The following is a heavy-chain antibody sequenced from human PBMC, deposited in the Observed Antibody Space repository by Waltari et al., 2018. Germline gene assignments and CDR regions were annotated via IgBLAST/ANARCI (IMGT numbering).Heavy chain of an antibody. J-gene: IGHJ4*02. CDR2: TNYRSKWSN. V-gene: IGHV6-1*01. CDR3: ARGRNSGFDY. D-gene: IGHD2-15*01. CDR1: GDSISSNDVA. Sequence: QVQLQQSGPELVKPSQTLSLTCDISGDSISSNDVAWNWNRQSPSRGLEWLGRTNYRSKWSNDYAVSVKSRITINPDTSKNQFSLQLNSVTPDDTALYYCARGRNSGFDYWGQGTLVTVSS.